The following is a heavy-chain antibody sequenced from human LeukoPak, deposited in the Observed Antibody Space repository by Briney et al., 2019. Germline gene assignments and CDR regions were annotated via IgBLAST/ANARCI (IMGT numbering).Heavy chain of an antibody. CDR1: GLTFTSSA. D-gene: IGHD6-19*01. CDR3: AAVITVAGTFDY. Sequence: SVKVSCKASGLTFTSSAMQWVRQARGQRLEWIGWIVVGSGNTNYAQKFQERVTITRDMSTSTAYMELSSLRSEDTAVYYCAAVITVAGTFDYWGQGTLVTVSS. CDR2: IVVGSGNT. V-gene: IGHV1-58*02. J-gene: IGHJ4*02.